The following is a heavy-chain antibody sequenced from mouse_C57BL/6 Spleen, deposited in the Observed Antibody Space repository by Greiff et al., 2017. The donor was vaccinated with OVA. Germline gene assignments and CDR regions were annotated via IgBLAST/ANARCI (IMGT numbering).Heavy chain of an antibody. Sequence: QVHVKQSGAELMKPGASVKLSCKATGYTFTGYWIEWVKQRPGHGLEWIGEILPGSGSTNYNEKFKGKATFTADTSSNTAYMQLSSLTTEDSAIYYCARGSFTTVVATRAWFAYWGQGTLVTVSA. CDR2: ILPGSGST. CDR3: ARGSFTTVVATRAWFAY. V-gene: IGHV1-9*01. CDR1: GYTFTGYW. D-gene: IGHD1-1*01. J-gene: IGHJ3*01.